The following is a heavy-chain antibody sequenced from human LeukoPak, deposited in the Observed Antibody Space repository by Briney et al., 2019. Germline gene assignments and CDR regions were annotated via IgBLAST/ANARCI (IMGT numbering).Heavy chain of an antibody. D-gene: IGHD6-13*01. V-gene: IGHV5-10-1*01. CDR3: ARHGSYSSSWYVHYGMDV. Sequence: GESLRISCKGSGYSFTSYWISWGRQMPGKGLEWMGRIDPSDSYTNYSPSFQGHVTISADKSISTAYLQWSSLKASDTAMYYCARHGSYSSSWYVHYGMDVWGQGTTVTVSS. J-gene: IGHJ6*02. CDR1: GYSFTSYW. CDR2: IDPSDSYT.